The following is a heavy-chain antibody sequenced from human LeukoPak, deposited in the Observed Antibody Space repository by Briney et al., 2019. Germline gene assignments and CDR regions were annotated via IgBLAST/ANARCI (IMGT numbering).Heavy chain of an antibody. D-gene: IGHD3-22*01. CDR3: ALYAYNSSGLTPFDH. V-gene: IGHV3-30-3*01. J-gene: IGHJ4*02. CDR1: GFTFSNYV. Sequence: QPGRSLRLSCAASGFTFSNYVMHWVRQAPGKGLEWVAVISYDENNKWYADSAKGRFTISRDNSKNTLYLLMNSLKTEDTAVYYCALYAYNSSGLTPFDHWGQGTLVTVSS. CDR2: ISYDENNK.